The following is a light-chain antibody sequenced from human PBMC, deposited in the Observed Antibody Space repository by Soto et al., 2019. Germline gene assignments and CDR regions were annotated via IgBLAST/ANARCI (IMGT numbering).Light chain of an antibody. CDR2: DVA. Sequence: QSVLTQPASVSVSPGQSITISCTGTSSDVGSYDYVSWYQHHPGKAPKLMIYDVANRPSGVSNRFSGSKSGNTASLTISGLQAEDEADYYCNSYTSTRTYVFGTGTKVTVL. V-gene: IGLV2-14*03. J-gene: IGLJ1*01. CDR1: SSDVGSYDY. CDR3: NSYTSTRTYV.